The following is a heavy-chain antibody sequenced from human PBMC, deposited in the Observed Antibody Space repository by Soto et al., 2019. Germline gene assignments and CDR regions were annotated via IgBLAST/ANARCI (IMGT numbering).Heavy chain of an antibody. J-gene: IGHJ3*02. CDR3: ATVSTGDYYDSSGYYYPHDAFDI. D-gene: IGHD3-22*01. CDR2: FDPEDGET. V-gene: IGHV1-24*01. CDR1: GYTLTELS. Sequence: ASVKVSCKVSGYTLTELSMHWVRQAPGKGLEWMGGFDPEDGETIYAQKFQGRVTMTEDTSTDTAYMELSSLRSEDTAVYYCATVSTGDYYDSSGYYYPHDAFDIWGQGTMVTVSS.